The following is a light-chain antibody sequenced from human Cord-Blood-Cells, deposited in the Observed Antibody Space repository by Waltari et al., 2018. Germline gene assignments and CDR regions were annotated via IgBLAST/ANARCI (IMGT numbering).Light chain of an antibody. CDR1: QSVLYSSNNKNY. CDR2: WAS. Sequence: PDSLAVSLGERATINCKSSQSVLYSSNNKNYLAWYQQKPGQPPKLLIYWASTRESGVPDRFSGSGSGTDFTLTISSLQAEDVAVYYCQQYYSTPYTFGQGTKLEIK. CDR3: QQYYSTPYT. J-gene: IGKJ2*01. V-gene: IGKV4-1*01.